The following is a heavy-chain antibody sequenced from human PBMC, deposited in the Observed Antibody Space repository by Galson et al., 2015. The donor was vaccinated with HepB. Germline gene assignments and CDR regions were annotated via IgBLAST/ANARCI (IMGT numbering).Heavy chain of an antibody. J-gene: IGHJ4*02. CDR3: ARFPRGADVFDY. D-gene: IGHD1-26*01. Sequence: SLRLSCAASGFTFSDYYMSWIRQAPGKGLEWVSYISSSSSYTNYADSVKGRFTISRDNAKNSLYLQMNSLRAEDTAVYYCARFPRGADVFDYWGQGTLVTVSS. V-gene: IGHV3-11*06. CDR1: GFTFSDYY. CDR2: ISSSSSYT.